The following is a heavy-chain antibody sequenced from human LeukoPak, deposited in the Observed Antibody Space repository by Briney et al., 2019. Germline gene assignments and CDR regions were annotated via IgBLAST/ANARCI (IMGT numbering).Heavy chain of an antibody. CDR2: IKQDGSEK. D-gene: IGHD5-18*01. CDR3: ARPGWIQQFDY. Sequence: PGGSLSLSCAASGFTFSSYWMSWVRQAPGKGLEWVANIKQDGSEKYYVDSVKGRFTISRDNAKNSLYLQMNSLRAEDTAVYYCARPGWIQQFDYRGQGTLVTVSS. J-gene: IGHJ4*02. CDR1: GFTFSSYW. V-gene: IGHV3-7*01.